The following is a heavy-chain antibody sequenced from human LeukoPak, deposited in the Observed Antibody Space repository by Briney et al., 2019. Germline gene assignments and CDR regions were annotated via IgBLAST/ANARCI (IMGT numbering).Heavy chain of an antibody. CDR1: GGSISSDH. D-gene: IGHD2/OR15-2a*01. CDR2: IFYSGRT. V-gene: IGHV4-59*01. J-gene: IGHJ3*02. Sequence: SETLSLTCTVSGGSISSDHWNRIRQPPGKGLEWIGCIFYSGRTYYNPSLKSRVTISVDLSKGQFSLRLTSVTAADTAVYYCARKNDFEIWGQGTLVTVSS. CDR3: ARKNDFEI.